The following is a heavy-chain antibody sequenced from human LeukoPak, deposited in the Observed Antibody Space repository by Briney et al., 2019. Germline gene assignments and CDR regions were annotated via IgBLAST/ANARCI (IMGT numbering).Heavy chain of an antibody. D-gene: IGHD5-18*01. J-gene: IGHJ4*02. Sequence: GASVKVSCKASGYTFTSYGISWVRQAPGQGLEWMGWISAYNGNTNYAQKLQGRVTMTTDTSTSTAYMELSRLRSDDTAVYYCARDLKAAMVDYWGQGTLVTVSS. V-gene: IGHV1-18*01. CDR1: GYTFTSYG. CDR3: ARDLKAAMVDY. CDR2: ISAYNGNT.